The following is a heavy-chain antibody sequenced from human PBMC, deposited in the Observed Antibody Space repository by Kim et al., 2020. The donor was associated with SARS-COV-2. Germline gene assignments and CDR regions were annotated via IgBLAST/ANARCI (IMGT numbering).Heavy chain of an antibody. D-gene: IGHD3-10*01. CDR3: ARSMVRGVIGMVANWFDP. CDR1: GYSFTSYW. V-gene: IGHV5-51*01. CDR2: IYPGDSDT. J-gene: IGHJ5*02. Sequence: GESLKISCKGSGYSFTSYWIGWVRQMPGKGLEWMGIIYPGDSDTRYSPSFQGQVTISADKSISTAYLQWSSLKASDTAMYYCARSMVRGVIGMVANWFDPWGQGTLVTVSS.